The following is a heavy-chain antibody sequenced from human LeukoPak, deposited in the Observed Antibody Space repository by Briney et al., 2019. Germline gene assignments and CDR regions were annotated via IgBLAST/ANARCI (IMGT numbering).Heavy chain of an antibody. Sequence: GGSLRLSCAASGFIFSRYGMSWVRQAPRKGLEWVSAISGSGGTSYYADSVKGRFTISRDNSKNTLYLQINSLRAEDTALYYCAKDHLPGIVVADRDYWGQGTLVTVSS. V-gene: IGHV3-23*01. CDR1: GFIFSRYG. J-gene: IGHJ4*02. CDR2: ISGSGGTS. CDR3: AKDHLPGIVVADRDY. D-gene: IGHD6-19*01.